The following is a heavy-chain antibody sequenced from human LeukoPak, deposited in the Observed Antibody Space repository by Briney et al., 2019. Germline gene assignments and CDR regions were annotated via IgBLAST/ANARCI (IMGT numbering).Heavy chain of an antibody. CDR1: GFTLRSYG. J-gene: IGHJ4*02. CDR3: AKDLVGYGDYAYYFDT. D-gene: IGHD4-17*01. Sequence: ASVKVSCKASGFTLRSYGISSVRHAPGQGPEWMGWVGGYNGKISYSEKFQGRVSMTTDSSTSTTYMELRSLRSDDTAVYYCAKDLVGYGDYAYYFDTWGQGTLVTVSS. V-gene: IGHV1-18*01. CDR2: VGGYNGKI.